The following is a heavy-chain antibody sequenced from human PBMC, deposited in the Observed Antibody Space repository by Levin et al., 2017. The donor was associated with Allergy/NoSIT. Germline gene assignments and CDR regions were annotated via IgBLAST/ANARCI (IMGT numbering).Heavy chain of an antibody. V-gene: IGHV3-23*01. CDR1: TFTFSTYA. J-gene: IGHJ4*02. Sequence: GGSLRLSCAASTFTFSTYAITWVRQAPGKGLEWVSSISNSGANTYYADSVKGRFSISRDNSKNTLFLQMIGLRAEDTAVYYCAKGGWSDYFDYWDQGTLVTVSS. CDR3: AKGGWSDYFDY. D-gene: IGHD6-19*01. CDR2: ISNSGANT.